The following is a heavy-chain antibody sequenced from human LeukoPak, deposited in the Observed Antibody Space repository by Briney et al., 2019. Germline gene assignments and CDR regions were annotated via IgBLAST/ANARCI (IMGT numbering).Heavy chain of an antibody. CDR3: AKNTGSSWLYNWFDP. CDR1: GFTFSSYA. CDR2: ISGSGGST. J-gene: IGHJ5*02. Sequence: GGSLRLSCAGSGFTFSSYAMSWVRQAPGKGLERVSGISGSGGSTFYADSVKGRFTISRDNSKSTIYLQMNSLRAEDTAVYYCAKNTGSSWLYNWFDPWGQGTLVTVSS. V-gene: IGHV3-23*01. D-gene: IGHD6-13*01.